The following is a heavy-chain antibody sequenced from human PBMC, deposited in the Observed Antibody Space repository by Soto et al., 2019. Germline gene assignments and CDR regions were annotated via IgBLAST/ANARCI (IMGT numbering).Heavy chain of an antibody. D-gene: IGHD6-19*01. CDR2: ISSDGSTT. Sequence: GGSLRLSCAASGFTFSSCWMHWVRQAPGKGLVWVSRISSDGSTTNYADSVKGRFTISRDNAKNTLYLQMNNLRAEDTAVYYCASLYSSAWARDHWGQGTLVTVS. CDR1: GFTFSSCW. CDR3: ASLYSSAWARDH. J-gene: IGHJ4*02. V-gene: IGHV3-74*01.